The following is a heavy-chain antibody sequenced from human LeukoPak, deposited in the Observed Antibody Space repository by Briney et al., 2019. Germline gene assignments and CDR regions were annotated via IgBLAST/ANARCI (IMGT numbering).Heavy chain of an antibody. CDR2: ISAYNGNT. CDR1: GYTFTNYG. CDR3: ARVGFSKFYHHMDV. J-gene: IGHJ6*03. D-gene: IGHD4-11*01. V-gene: IGHV1-18*01. Sequence: GASVKVSCQASGYTFTNYGISWVRQPPGQGLEWMGWISAYNGNTNYAQKLQGRVTMTTDTSTSTAYMALRSLRSDDTAVYYCARVGFSKFYHHMDVWGKGTTVTVSS.